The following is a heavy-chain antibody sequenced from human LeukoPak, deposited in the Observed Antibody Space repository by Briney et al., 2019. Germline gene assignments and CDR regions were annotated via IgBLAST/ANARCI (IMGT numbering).Heavy chain of an antibody. CDR3: AKDMITISMEAAFDI. D-gene: IGHD3-3*01. CDR2: ISGSGGST. Sequence: PGGSLRLSCAASGFTFTTYAMSWVRQAPGKGLEWVSAISGSGGSTYYADSVKGRFTISRDNSKNTLYLQMNSLRAEDTALYYCAKDMITISMEAAFDIWGQGTMVTVSS. J-gene: IGHJ3*02. CDR1: GFTFTTYA. V-gene: IGHV3-23*01.